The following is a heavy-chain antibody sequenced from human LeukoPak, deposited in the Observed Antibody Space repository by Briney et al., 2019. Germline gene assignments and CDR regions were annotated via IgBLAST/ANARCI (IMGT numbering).Heavy chain of an antibody. CDR2: ISSSSSYI. Sequence: GGSLRLSCEASGFTFSSDSMNWVRQAPGKGLEWVSSISSSSSYIYYADSVKGRFTISRDNSKNTLYLQMNSLRAEDTAVYYCAKDGGYGDPTMIEYYFDYWGQGTLVTVSS. D-gene: IGHD4-17*01. CDR3: AKDGGYGDPTMIEYYFDY. J-gene: IGHJ4*02. V-gene: IGHV3-21*04. CDR1: GFTFSSDS.